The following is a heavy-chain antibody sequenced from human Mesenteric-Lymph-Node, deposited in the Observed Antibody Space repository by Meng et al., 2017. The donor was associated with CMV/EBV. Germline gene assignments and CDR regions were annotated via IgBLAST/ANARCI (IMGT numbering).Heavy chain of an antibody. CDR3: ATFTDFWSGYYRGWLDP. CDR2: IIPVLRST. D-gene: IGHD3-3*01. V-gene: IGHV1-69*05. Sequence: SVKVSCKASGGTFSSYAITWVRQAPGQGLEWVGGIIPVLRSTNYAQNFQGRVTLTTDESSNTAYMELSSLRSEDTAIYYCATFTDFWSGYYRGWLDPWGQGTLVTVSS. CDR1: GGTFSSYA. J-gene: IGHJ5*02.